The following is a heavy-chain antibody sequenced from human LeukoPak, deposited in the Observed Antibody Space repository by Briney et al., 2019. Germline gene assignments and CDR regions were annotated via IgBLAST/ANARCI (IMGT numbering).Heavy chain of an antibody. CDR1: GGSFSGYY. Sequence: SETLSLTCAVYGGSFSGYYWSWIRQPPGKGLEWIGEINHSGSNNYNPSLKSRVTISVDTSKNQVSLKLSSVTAADTAVYYCARGLISYDFDYWGQGALVTASS. J-gene: IGHJ4*02. CDR2: INHSGSN. V-gene: IGHV4-34*01. CDR3: ARGLISYDFDY. D-gene: IGHD2/OR15-2a*01.